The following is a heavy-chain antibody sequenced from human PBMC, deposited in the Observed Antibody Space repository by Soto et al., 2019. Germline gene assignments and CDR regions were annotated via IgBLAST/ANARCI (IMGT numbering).Heavy chain of an antibody. V-gene: IGHV4-30-4*01. J-gene: IGHJ3*02. Sequence: SETLSLTCTVSGGSISSGDYYWSWIRQPPGKGLEWIGYIYYSGSTYYNPSLKSRVTISVDTSKNQFSLKLSSVTAADTAVYYCARASNYYDSSGYLGRAFDIWGQGTMVTVSS. D-gene: IGHD3-22*01. CDR2: IYYSGST. CDR3: ARASNYYDSSGYLGRAFDI. CDR1: GGSISSGDYY.